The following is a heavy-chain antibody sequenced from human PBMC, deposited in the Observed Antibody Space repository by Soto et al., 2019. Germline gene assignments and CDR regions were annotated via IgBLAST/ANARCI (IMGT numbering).Heavy chain of an antibody. J-gene: IGHJ6*02. CDR3: ARGGPYSSSWYSLYYYYYGMDV. CDR1: GGSFSGYY. V-gene: IGHV4-34*01. CDR2: INHSGST. D-gene: IGHD6-13*01. Sequence: QVQLQQWGAGLLKPSETLSLTCAVYGGSFSGYYWSWIRQPPGKGLEWIGEINHSGSTNYNPSLKGRVTISVDTSKNQFSLKLSSVTAADTAVYYCARGGPYSSSWYSLYYYYYGMDVWGQGTTVTVSS.